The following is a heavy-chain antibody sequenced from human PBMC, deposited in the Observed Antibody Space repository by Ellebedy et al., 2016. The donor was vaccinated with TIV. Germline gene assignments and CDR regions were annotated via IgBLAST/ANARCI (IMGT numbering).Heavy chain of an antibody. CDR1: GGSISSYY. V-gene: IGHV4-59*01. D-gene: IGHD3-22*01. CDR2: IYYSGST. Sequence: MPSETLSLTCTVSGGSISSYYWSWIRQPPGKGLEWIGYIYYSGSTNYNPSLKSRVTISLDTSMNQFSLQMNSVAAADTAVYYCATSYDSSGYYDDDAFDIWGQGTMVTVSS. J-gene: IGHJ3*02. CDR3: ATSYDSSGYYDDDAFDI.